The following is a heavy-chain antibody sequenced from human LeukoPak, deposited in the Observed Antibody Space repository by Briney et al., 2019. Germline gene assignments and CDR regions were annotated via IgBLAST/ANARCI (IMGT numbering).Heavy chain of an antibody. Sequence: SVKVSCKASGGTLSDYALNWVRQAPGQGLEWMGVFIPVLGTANSTQNFQDRVSITADISTHTVYMELSSLKSEDTAVYFCAGIPVFGVVLHQEPVWGKGTTVTVSS. CDR2: FIPVLGTA. D-gene: IGHD2-8*01. J-gene: IGHJ6*04. CDR1: GGTLSDYA. CDR3: AGIPVFGVVLHQEPV. V-gene: IGHV1-69*10.